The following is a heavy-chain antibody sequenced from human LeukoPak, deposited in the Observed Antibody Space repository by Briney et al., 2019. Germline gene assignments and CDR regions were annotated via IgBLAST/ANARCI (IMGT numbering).Heavy chain of an antibody. J-gene: IGHJ4*02. D-gene: IGHD3-10*01. CDR2: IYNGGST. CDR3: ASDSPITMVRGGLDY. Sequence: PGGSLRLSCAASGFTVSSNYMSWVRQAPGKGLEWVSVIYNGGSTYYADSVKGRFTISRDNSKNTLYLQMNSLRAEDTAVYYCASDSPITMVRGGLDYWGQGTLVTVSS. CDR1: GFTVSSNY. V-gene: IGHV3-66*01.